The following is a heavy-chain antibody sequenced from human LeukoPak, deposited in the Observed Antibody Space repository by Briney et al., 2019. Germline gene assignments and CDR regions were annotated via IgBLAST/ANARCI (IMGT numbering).Heavy chain of an antibody. D-gene: IGHD2-15*01. J-gene: IGHJ4*02. V-gene: IGHV1-69*13. CDR1: GYTFTGYY. CDR2: IIPIFGTA. CDR3: ARVSGGYCSGGSCYALDY. Sequence: ASVKVSCKASGYTFTGYYMHWVRQAPGQGLEWMGGIIPIFGTANYAQKFQGRVTITADESTSTAYMELSSLRSEDTAVYYCARVSGGYCSGGSCYALDYWGQGTLVTVSS.